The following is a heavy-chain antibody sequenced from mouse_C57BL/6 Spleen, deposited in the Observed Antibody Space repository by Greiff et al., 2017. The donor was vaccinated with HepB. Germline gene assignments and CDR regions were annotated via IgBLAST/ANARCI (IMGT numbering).Heavy chain of an antibody. CDR1: GYTFTSYW. Sequence: VQLQQSGTELVKPGASVKLSCKASGYTFTSYWMHWVKQRPGQGLEWIGNINPSNGGTNYNEKFKSKATLTVDKSSSTAYMQLSSLTSEDSAVYYCARKDYSSVYAMDYWGQGTSVTVSS. J-gene: IGHJ4*01. V-gene: IGHV1-53*01. CDR3: ARKDYSSVYAMDY. CDR2: INPSNGGT. D-gene: IGHD1-1*01.